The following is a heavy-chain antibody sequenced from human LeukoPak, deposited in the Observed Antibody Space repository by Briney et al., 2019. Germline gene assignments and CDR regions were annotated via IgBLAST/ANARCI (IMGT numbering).Heavy chain of an antibody. D-gene: IGHD1-26*01. J-gene: IGHJ6*02. CDR3: ARSPTSAAYYYYGMDV. CDR1: GFTFGSYS. CDR2: ISSSSTI. V-gene: IGHV3-48*02. Sequence: GGSLRLSCAASGFTFGSYSMNWVRQAPGKGLEWVSYISSSSTIYYADSVKGRFTISRDNAKNSLYLQMNSLRDEDTAVYYCARSPTSAAYYYYGMDVWGQGTTVTVSS.